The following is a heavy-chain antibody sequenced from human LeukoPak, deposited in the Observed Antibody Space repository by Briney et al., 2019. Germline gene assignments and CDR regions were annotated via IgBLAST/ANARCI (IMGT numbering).Heavy chain of an antibody. V-gene: IGHV3-23*01. CDR2: ISGSGGST. D-gene: IGHD3-22*01. Sequence: PGGSLRLSCAASGFTFSSYAMSWVRQAPGKGLEWVSGISGSGGSTYYADSVKGRFTISRDNSKNTLYLQMNSLRAEDTAVYYCAKGSGSSPEGSDYWGQGTLVTVSS. J-gene: IGHJ4*02. CDR3: AKGSGSSPEGSDY. CDR1: GFTFSSYA.